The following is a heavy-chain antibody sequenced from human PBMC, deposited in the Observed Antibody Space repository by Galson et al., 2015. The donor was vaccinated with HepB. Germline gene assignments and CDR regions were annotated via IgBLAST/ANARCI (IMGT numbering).Heavy chain of an antibody. V-gene: IGHV1-2*02. J-gene: IGHJ2*01. CDR1: GYTFTGNY. CDR3: VRLQDDSEGFYLYFDL. Sequence: SVKVSCKASGYTFTGNYIHWVRQAPGQRLEWMGWVNPRSGATNYAQKFQGRVTMTRDTSINTAYMELSSLRSDDTAVYYCVRLQDDSEGFYLYFDLWGRGTLVTVSS. D-gene: IGHD5-24*01. CDR2: VNPRSGAT.